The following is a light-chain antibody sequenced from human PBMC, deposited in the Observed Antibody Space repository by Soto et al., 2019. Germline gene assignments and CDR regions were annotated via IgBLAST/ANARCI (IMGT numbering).Light chain of an antibody. V-gene: IGLV2-11*01. CDR1: SSDVGGYNY. Sequence: QSALTQPRSVSGSPGQSVTISCTGTSSDVGGYNYVSWYQQYPGKAPKVMIYDVTKRPSGVPDRFSGPKSGNTASLTISGLQAEDEADYYCCSYTGFYSYAFGTGTKVTVL. J-gene: IGLJ1*01. CDR3: CSYTGFYSYA. CDR2: DVT.